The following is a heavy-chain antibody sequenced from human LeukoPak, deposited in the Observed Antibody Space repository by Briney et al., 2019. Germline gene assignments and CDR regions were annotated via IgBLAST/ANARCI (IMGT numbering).Heavy chain of an antibody. CDR1: GYTFTGYY. CDR3: ASRDDYNQKPFDY. D-gene: IGHD5-24*01. Sequence: ASVKVSCKASGYTFTGYYMHWVRQAPGQGLEWMGRINPNSGGTNYAQKFQGRVTMTRDTSISTAYMELSRLRSDDTAVYCCASRDDYNQKPFDYWGQGTLVTVSS. CDR2: INPNSGGT. J-gene: IGHJ4*02. V-gene: IGHV1-2*06.